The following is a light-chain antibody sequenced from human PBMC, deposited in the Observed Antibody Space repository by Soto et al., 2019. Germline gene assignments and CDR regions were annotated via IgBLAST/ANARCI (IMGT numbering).Light chain of an antibody. J-gene: IGKJ5*01. CDR2: GAS. Sequence: EIVLTQSPGTLSLSPGDRATLSCRASQSVSSSYLAWYQQKPGQAPGLLIYGASSRATGIPDRFSGSGSGTDFTLTISRLEPEDFAVYYCQQYENSPITFGQGTRLEIK. V-gene: IGKV3-20*01. CDR3: QQYENSPIT. CDR1: QSVSSSY.